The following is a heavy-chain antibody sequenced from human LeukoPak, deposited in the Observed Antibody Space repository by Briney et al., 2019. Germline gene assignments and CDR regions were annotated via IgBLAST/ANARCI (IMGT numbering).Heavy chain of an antibody. CDR3: ARERDGRFFDY. J-gene: IGHJ4*02. CDR2: INQEGSEK. CDR1: GLIFRSYW. V-gene: IGHV3-7*01. D-gene: IGHD5-24*01. Sequence: PGGSLRLSCAVSGLIFRSYWMSWVRQAPGKGLEWVANINQEGSEKYFEDSVKGRFTITRDNAKNSLHLQMNTLRAEDTAVYYCARERDGRFFDYWGQGTLVTVSS.